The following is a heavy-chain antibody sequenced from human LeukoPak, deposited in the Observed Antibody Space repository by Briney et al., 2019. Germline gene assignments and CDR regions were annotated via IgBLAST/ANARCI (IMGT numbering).Heavy chain of an antibody. D-gene: IGHD1/OR15-1a*01. CDR3: ATEGEQKEDAFDI. CDR2: INSDGSRT. Sequence: GGSLRLSCAASGFTFSSYWMHWVRQAPGKGLVWVSRINSDGSRTSYADSVKGRFTISRDNAKNTLYLQMNSLRGEDMAVYYCATEGEQKEDAFDIWGQGTMVTVSS. V-gene: IGHV3-74*01. CDR1: GFTFSSYW. J-gene: IGHJ3*02.